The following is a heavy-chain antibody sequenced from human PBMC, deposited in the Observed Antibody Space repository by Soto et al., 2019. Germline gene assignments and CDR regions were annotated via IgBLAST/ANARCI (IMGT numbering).Heavy chain of an antibody. CDR1: GYSFTSYW. CDR2: IYPGDSDT. D-gene: IGHD6-13*01. J-gene: IGHJ5*02. CDR3: ARLKAAATLRPVNWFDP. Sequence: GESLKISCKGSGYSFTSYWIGWVRQMPGKGLEWMGIIYPGDSDTRYSPSFQGQVNISADKSISTAYLQWSSLKASDTAMYYCARLKAAATLRPVNWFDPWGQGTLVTVSS. V-gene: IGHV5-51*01.